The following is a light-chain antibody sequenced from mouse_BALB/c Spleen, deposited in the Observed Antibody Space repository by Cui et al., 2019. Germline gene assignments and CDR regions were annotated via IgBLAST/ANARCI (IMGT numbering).Light chain of an antibody. CDR3: QQRSSYPFT. CDR1: SSVSY. V-gene: IGKV4-57*01. Sequence: QIVLTQSPAIMSASPGEKVTITCSASSSVSYMHWFQQKPGTSPKLWIYRTSNLASGVPARFSGSGSGTSYSLTISRMEAEDAATYYCQQRSSYPFTFGSGTKLEIK. J-gene: IGKJ4*01. CDR2: RTS.